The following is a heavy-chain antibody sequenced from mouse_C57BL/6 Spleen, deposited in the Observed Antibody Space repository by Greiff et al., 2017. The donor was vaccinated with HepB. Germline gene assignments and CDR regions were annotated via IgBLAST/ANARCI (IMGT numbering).Heavy chain of an antibody. J-gene: IGHJ2*01. CDR1: GYTFTSYG. D-gene: IGHD1-1*01. CDR2: IYPRSGNT. Sequence: VKLVESGAELARPGASVKLSCKASGYTFTSYGISWVKQRTGQGLEWIGEIYPRSGNTYYNEKFKGKATLTADKSSSTAYMELRSLTSEDSAVYFCARGTTVVLDYWGQGTTLTVSS. CDR3: ARGTTVVLDY. V-gene: IGHV1-81*01.